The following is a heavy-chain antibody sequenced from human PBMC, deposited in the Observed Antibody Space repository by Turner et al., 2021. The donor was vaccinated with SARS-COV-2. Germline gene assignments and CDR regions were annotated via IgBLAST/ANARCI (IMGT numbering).Heavy chain of an antibody. CDR2: ISYDGSNK. CDR1: GFTFRSYG. D-gene: IGHD4-17*01. Sequence: QVQLVESGGGVVQPGRSLRLTCAASGFTFRSYGMHWVRQAPGKGLEWVAVISYDGSNKYYADSVKGRFTISRDNSKNTLYLQMNSLRAEDTAVYYCAKGLGDYIHYWGQGTLVTVSS. J-gene: IGHJ4*02. V-gene: IGHV3-30*18. CDR3: AKGLGDYIHY.